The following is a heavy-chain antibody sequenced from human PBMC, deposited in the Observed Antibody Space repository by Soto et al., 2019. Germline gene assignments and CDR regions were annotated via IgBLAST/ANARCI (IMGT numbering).Heavy chain of an antibody. CDR1: GDTFTDYY. CDR3: ARGGHVVVVTAALDY. D-gene: IGHD2-21*02. CDR2: VNPSGGHT. Sequence: QVQLMQSGAEVKKPGASVKVSCKASGDTFTDYYIHWVRQAPGQGLEWMGTVNPSGGHTTYAQHFLGRVTTTRDTPTSTLYRELTSLTSDDTAIYYCARGGHVVVVTAALDYWGQGTLVTVSS. J-gene: IGHJ4*02. V-gene: IGHV1-46*01.